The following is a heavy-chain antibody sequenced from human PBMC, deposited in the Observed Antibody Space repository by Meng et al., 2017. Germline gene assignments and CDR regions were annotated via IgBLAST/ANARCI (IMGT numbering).Heavy chain of an antibody. J-gene: IGHJ5*02. CDR2: ISGSGGST. Sequence: GGSLRLSCAASGFTFSSYAMSWVRQAPGKGLEWVSAISGSGGSTYYADSVKGRFTISRDSAKNSLYLQMNSLRAEDTALYYCARDHYNLLDPWGQGTLVTVSS. CDR1: GFTFSSYA. CDR3: ARDHYNLLDP. V-gene: IGHV3-23*01.